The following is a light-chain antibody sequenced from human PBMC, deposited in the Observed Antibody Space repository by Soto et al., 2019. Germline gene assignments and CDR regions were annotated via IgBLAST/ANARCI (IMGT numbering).Light chain of an antibody. CDR3: CSYGGSYVL. CDR1: SSDVGSYNF. Sequence: QSALTQPASVSGSPGQSITISCTGTSSDVGSYNFVSWYQQHPGKAPKLMIYGVSKRPSGVSYRFSGSKSGNTASLTISGLQAEDEADYYCCSYGGSYVLFGGGTKVTVL. V-gene: IGLV2-23*02. J-gene: IGLJ2*01. CDR2: GVS.